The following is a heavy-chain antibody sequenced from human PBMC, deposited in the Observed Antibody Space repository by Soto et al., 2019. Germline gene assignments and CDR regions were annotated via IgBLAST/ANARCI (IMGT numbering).Heavy chain of an antibody. CDR2: IYPGDSDT. J-gene: IGHJ6*02. CDR3: ARHGPDYGDYAMCHYYYYYGMDV. V-gene: IGHV5-51*01. CDR1: GYSFTSYW. D-gene: IGHD4-17*01. Sequence: GESLKISCKGSGYSFTSYWIGWVRQMPGKGLEWMGIIYPGDSDTRYSPSFQGQVTISADKSISTAYLQWSSLKASDTAMYYCARHGPDYGDYAMCHYYYYYGMDVWGQGTTVTVSS.